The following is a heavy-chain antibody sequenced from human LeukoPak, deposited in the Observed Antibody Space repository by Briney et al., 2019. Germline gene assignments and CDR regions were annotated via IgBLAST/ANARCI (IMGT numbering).Heavy chain of an antibody. V-gene: IGHV4-59*08. J-gene: IGHJ6*02. CDR1: GGSIGSYY. D-gene: IGHD3-10*01. CDR2: IYYSGST. Sequence: SETLSLTCTVSGGSIGSYYWSWIRQPPGKGLEWIGYIYYSGSTNYNPSLKSRVTISVDTSKNQFSLKLSSVTAADTAVYYCARLYGSGSYYTISYGMDVWGQGTTVTVSS. CDR3: ARLYGSGSYYTISYGMDV.